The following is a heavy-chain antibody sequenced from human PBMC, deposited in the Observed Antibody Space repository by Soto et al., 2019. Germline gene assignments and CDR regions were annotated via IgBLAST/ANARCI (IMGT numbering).Heavy chain of an antibody. J-gene: IGHJ3*02. CDR1: GYRCTSYW. D-gene: IGHD3-22*01. V-gene: IGHV5-10-1*01. CDR2: IDPSDSYT. CDR3: ARLRYYYDSSGYVTYQPPDAFDI. Sequence: VESLKISCQGSGYRCTSYWISWVRQMPGKGLEWMGRIDPSDSYTNYSPSFQGHVTISADKSISTAYLQWSSLKASDTAMYYCARLRYYYDSSGYVTYQPPDAFDIWGQGTMVTVSS.